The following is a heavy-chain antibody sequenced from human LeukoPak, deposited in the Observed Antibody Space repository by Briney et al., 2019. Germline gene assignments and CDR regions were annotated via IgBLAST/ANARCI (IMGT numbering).Heavy chain of an antibody. CDR3: ASQSYGLFEY. CDR2: IKQDGSEK. Sequence: GGSLRLSCAASGFTFTSYWMSWVRQAPGKGLEWVANIKQDGSEKYYVDSVKGGFTISREKAKNSLYLQMNSLRAEDTAVYYCASQSYGLFEYWGQGTLVTVSS. J-gene: IGHJ4*02. D-gene: IGHD3-10*01. CDR1: GFTFTSYW. V-gene: IGHV3-7*01.